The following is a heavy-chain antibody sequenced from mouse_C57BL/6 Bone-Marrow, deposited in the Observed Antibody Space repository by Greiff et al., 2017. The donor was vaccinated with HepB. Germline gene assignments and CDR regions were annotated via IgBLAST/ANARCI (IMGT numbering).Heavy chain of an antibody. J-gene: IGHJ1*03. CDR1: GYAFSSYW. CDR2: IYPGDGDT. V-gene: IGHV1-80*01. CDR3: AGGDYYGSSPNFDV. D-gene: IGHD1-1*01. Sequence: VQRVESGAELVKPGASVKISCKASGYAFSSYWMNWVKQRPGKGLEWIGQIYPGDGDTNYNGKFKGKATLTADKSSSTAYMQLSSLTSEDSAVYFCAGGDYYGSSPNFDVWGTGTTVTVSS.